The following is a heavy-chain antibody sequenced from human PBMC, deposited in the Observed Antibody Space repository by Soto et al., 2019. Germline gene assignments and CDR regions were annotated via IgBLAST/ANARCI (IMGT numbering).Heavy chain of an antibody. V-gene: IGHV3-30*04. CDR1: GFTFSSYA. CDR2: ISYDGSNK. CDR3: AKAGFYDILTGRNFDY. J-gene: IGHJ4*02. D-gene: IGHD3-9*01. Sequence: GGSLRLSCAASGFTFSSYAMHWVRQAPGKGLEWVAVISYDGSNKYYADSVKGRFTISRDNSKNTLYLQMNSLRAEDTAVYYCAKAGFYDILTGRNFDYWGQGTLVTVSS.